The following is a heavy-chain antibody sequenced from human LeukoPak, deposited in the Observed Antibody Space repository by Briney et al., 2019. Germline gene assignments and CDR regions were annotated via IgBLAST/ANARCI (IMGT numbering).Heavy chain of an antibody. J-gene: IGHJ4*02. CDR2: ISYDGSNK. CDR1: GFTFSSYA. V-gene: IGHV3-30-3*01. CDR3: ASDMSYSGYYIDY. D-gene: IGHD3-3*01. Sequence: PGGSLRLSCAASGFTFSSYAMHWVRQAPGKGLEWVALISYDGSNKYYADSVKGRFTISRDNPKNTLYLQMNSLSPEDTAVYYCASDMSYSGYYIDYWGQGTLVTVSS.